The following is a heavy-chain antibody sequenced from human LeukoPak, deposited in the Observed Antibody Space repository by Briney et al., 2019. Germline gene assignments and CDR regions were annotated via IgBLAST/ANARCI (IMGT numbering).Heavy chain of an antibody. Sequence: SETLSLTCAVYGGSLSGYYRSWIRQPPGKGLEWIGEINHSGSTNYDPSPKSRVTISVDTSKNQFSLKLSSVTAADTAVYYCARVIHYYGSGSPFDYWGQGTPVTVSS. CDR1: GGSLSGYY. CDR3: ARVIHYYGSGSPFDY. D-gene: IGHD3-10*01. V-gene: IGHV4-34*01. CDR2: INHSGST. J-gene: IGHJ4*02.